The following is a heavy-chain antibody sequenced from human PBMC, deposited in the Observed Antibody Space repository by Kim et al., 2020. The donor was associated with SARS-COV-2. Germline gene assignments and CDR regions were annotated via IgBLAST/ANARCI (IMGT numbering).Heavy chain of an antibody. J-gene: IGHJ4*02. CDR2: ISGDGSST. V-gene: IGHV3-43*02. Sequence: GGSLRLSCAASGFTFDDYAMHWVRQAPGKGLEWVSLISGDGSSTYFGDSVKGRFTISRDNSKNSLYLQMNSLRAEDTALYYCAKDGARPQKYYFDYWGQGTLVTFSS. CDR1: GFTFDDYA. CDR3: AKDGARPQKYYFDY. D-gene: IGHD6-6*01.